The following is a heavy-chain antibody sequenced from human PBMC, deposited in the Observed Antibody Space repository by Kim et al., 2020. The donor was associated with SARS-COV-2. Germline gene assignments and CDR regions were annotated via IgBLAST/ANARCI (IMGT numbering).Heavy chain of an antibody. D-gene: IGHD1-26*01. CDR2: INSDGSST. CDR3: ARGSSGSYPRAFDI. V-gene: IGHV3-74*01. J-gene: IGHJ3*02. Sequence: GGSLRLSCAASGFTFSSYWMHWVRQAPGKGLVWVSRINSDGSSTTYADSVKGRHTISRDNAKNTLYLQMNSLRAEDTAVYYCARGSSGSYPRAFDIWGQGTTVTVSS. CDR1: GFTFSSYW.